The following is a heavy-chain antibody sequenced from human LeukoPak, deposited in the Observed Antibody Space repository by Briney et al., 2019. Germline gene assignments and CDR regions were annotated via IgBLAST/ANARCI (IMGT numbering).Heavy chain of an antibody. J-gene: IGHJ4*02. CDR3: ARLRFGELRFDY. CDR1: GFTFSSYA. Sequence: GGSLRLSCAASGFTFSSYAMSWVRQAPGKGLEWVSAISGSGGSTYYADSVKGRFTISRDNSKNTLYLQMNSLKTEDTAVYYCARLRFGELRFDYWGQGTLVTVSS. CDR2: ISGSGGST. D-gene: IGHD3-10*01. V-gene: IGHV3-23*01.